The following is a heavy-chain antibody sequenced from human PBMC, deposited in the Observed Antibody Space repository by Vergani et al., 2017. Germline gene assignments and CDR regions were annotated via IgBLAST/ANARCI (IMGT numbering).Heavy chain of an antibody. J-gene: IGHJ6*03. Sequence: DVHLAESGGGFFQPGGSLRLSCSASGFSFNSYWMHWVRQVPGKGLLWVSRIKSDGDSTSYADSVKGRFTISRDNAKNTLYLQMDSLRAEDTAVYYCAIDGWELLDYFYYMDVWGKGTTVTVSS. CDR1: GFSFNSYW. CDR3: AIDGWELLDYFYYMDV. V-gene: IGHV3-74*01. D-gene: IGHD1-26*01. CDR2: IKSDGDST.